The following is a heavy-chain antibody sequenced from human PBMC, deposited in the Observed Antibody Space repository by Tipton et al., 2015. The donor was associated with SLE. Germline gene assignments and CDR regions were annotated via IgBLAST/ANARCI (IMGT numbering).Heavy chain of an antibody. Sequence: TLSLTCAVYGGSFSGYHWTWIRQPPGQGLEWIGEIADTGSPNYNPSLKSRVTISLDTSKSQFSLILNSLTAADTAVYYCARDGGSSWSLDAFDTWGQGTMVTVSS. CDR3: ARDGGSSWSLDAFDT. CDR2: IADTGSP. J-gene: IGHJ3*02. D-gene: IGHD6-13*01. CDR1: GGSFSGYH. V-gene: IGHV4-34*01.